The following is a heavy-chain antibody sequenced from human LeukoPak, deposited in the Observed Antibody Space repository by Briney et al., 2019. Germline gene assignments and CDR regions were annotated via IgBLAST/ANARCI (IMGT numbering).Heavy chain of an antibody. J-gene: IGHJ6*03. D-gene: IGHD5-18*01. V-gene: IGHV1-18*01. CDR3: ATLRGLYSYGTKIYYYYYMDV. CDR1: GYTFTSYG. CDR2: ISAYNGNT. Sequence: ASVKVSRKASGYTFTSYGISWVRQAPGQGLEWMGWISAYNGNTNYAQKLQGRVTMTTDTSTSTAYMELRSLRSDDTAVYYCATLRGLYSYGTKIYYYYYMDVWGKGTTVTVSS.